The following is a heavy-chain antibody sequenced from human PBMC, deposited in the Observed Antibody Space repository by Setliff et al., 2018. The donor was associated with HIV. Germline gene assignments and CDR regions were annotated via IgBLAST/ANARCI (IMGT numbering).Heavy chain of an antibody. J-gene: IGHJ6*03. D-gene: IGHD2-15*01. CDR3: ARDVGRDGYCYRPLLYYFYYMDV. V-gene: IGHV1-3*01. CDR1: GYTFTSYA. Sequence: GASVKVSCKASGYTFTSYAMHWVRQAPGQRLEWMGWINAGNGNTKYSQRFQGRVTITRDTSASTAYMELRSLRSDDTAVYYCARDVGRDGYCYRPLLYYFYYMDVWGKGATVTVS. CDR2: INAGNGNT.